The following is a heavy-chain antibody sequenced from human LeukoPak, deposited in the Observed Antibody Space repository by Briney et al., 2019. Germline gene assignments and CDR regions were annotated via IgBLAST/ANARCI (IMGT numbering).Heavy chain of an antibody. D-gene: IGHD3-10*01. CDR3: ARAPSETYYYGSGSPYYYYYGMDV. J-gene: IGHJ6*02. CDR1: GGSISSYY. V-gene: IGHV4-4*07. Sequence: SETLSLTCTVSGGSISSYYWSWIRQPAGKGLEWIGRIYTSGSTNYNPSLKSRVTMSVDTSKNQFSLKLGSVTAADTAVYYCARAPSETYYYGSGSPYYYYYGMDVWGQGTTVTVSS. CDR2: IYTSGST.